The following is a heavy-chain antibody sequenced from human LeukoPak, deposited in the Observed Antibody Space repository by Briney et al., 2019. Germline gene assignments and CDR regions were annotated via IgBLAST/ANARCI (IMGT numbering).Heavy chain of an antibody. CDR2: INHSGST. CDR1: GGSFSGYY. CDR3: ARGGRAAGLPY. V-gene: IGHV4-34*01. J-gene: IGHJ4*02. D-gene: IGHD6-13*01. Sequence: SETLSLTCAVYGGSFSGYYWSWIRQPPGKGLEWIGEINHSGSTNYNPSLKSRVTISVDTSKNQFSLKLSSVTAADTAVYYCARGGRAAGLPYWGQGTLVTVSS.